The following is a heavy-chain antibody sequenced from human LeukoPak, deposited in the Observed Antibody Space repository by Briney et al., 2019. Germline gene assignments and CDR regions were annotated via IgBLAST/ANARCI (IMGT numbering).Heavy chain of an antibody. CDR3: ARGSFALELPTDY. CDR2: INPNSGGT. CDR1: GYTFTGYY. V-gene: IGHV1-2*02. J-gene: IGHJ4*02. D-gene: IGHD1-7*01. Sequence: ASVKVSCKASGYTFTGYYMHWVRQAPGQWLEWMGWINPNSGGTNYAQKFQGRVTMTRDTSISTAYMELSRLRSDDTAVYYCARGSFALELPTDYWGQGTLVTVSS.